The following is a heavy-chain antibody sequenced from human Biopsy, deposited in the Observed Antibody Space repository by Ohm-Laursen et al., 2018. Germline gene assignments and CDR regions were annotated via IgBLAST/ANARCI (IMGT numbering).Heavy chain of an antibody. D-gene: IGHD3-22*01. V-gene: IGHV4-61*01. J-gene: IGHJ5*02. CDR1: GGDVSSGSHF. CDR2: IYYNGSR. Sequence: VTLSLTCSVSGGDVSSGSHFWSWIRKPPGKGPEWIRFIYYNGSRKYNPSLKSRVTISVDTSKNQFSLKLRSVTAADTAVYYWARPSTFYYDGGGYYYGFDPWGQGTLVTVSS. CDR3: ARPSTFYYDGGGYYYGFDP.